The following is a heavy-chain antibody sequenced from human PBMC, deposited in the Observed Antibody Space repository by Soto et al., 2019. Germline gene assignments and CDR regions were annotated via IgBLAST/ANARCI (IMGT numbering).Heavy chain of an antibody. J-gene: IGHJ6*03. D-gene: IGHD3-3*01. V-gene: IGHV1-58*02. CDR1: GFTFTSSA. CDR2: IVVGSGNT. CDR3: AAGLYYDFWSGLDMRYYYYMDV. Sequence: SVKVSCKASGFTFTSSAMQWVRQARGQRLEWIGWIVVGSGNTNYAQKFQERVTITRDMSTSTAYMELSSLRSEDTAVYYCAAGLYYDFWSGLDMRYYYYMDVWGKGTTVTVSS.